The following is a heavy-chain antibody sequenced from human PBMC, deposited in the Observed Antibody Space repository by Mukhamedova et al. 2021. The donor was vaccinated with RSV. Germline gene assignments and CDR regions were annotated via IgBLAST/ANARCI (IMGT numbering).Heavy chain of an antibody. CDR2: ST. D-gene: IGHD2-2*02. CDR3: ARDLTRWGDCSSTSCYTHYFDY. Sequence: STYYNPSLKSRVTISVDTSKNQFSLKLSSVTAADTAVYSCARDLTRWGDCSSTSCYTHYFDYWGQGTLVTVS. V-gene: IGHV4-30-2*04. J-gene: IGHJ4*02.